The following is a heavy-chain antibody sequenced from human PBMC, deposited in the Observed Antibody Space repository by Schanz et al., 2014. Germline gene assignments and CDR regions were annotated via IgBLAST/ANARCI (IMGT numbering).Heavy chain of an antibody. Sequence: EVQLLESGGGLVQPGGSLRLSCAASGFTFTNYAMTWVRQAPGKGLEWVSGISGSGGSTYDPDAVKGRFTISRDNSKNTLYLQMNSLRAEDTAVYYCAKDHAGSDILTALGNWGQGTLVTVSS. D-gene: IGHD3-9*01. J-gene: IGHJ4*02. CDR3: AKDHAGSDILTALGN. CDR1: GFTFTNYA. CDR2: ISGSGGST. V-gene: IGHV3-23*01.